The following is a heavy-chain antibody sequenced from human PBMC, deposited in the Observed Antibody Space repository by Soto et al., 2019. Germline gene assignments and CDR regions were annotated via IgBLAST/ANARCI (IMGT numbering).Heavy chain of an antibody. D-gene: IGHD3-22*01. V-gene: IGHV1-3*01. CDR2: INAGNGNT. CDR1: GYTFTSYA. CDR3: ARGDYYDIHDY. Sequence: QVQLVQSGAEVKKPGASVKVSCKASGYTFTSYAMHWVRQAPGQRLEWMGWINAGNGNTKYSQKFQGRVTITRDTSASSAYMELSSLRSEDTAEYYCARGDYYDIHDYWGQGTLVTVSS. J-gene: IGHJ4*02.